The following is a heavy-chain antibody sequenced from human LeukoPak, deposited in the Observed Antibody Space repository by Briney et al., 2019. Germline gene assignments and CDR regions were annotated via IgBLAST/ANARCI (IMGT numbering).Heavy chain of an antibody. CDR2: IFTNGGTT. CDR3: VKSPSDGLDV. Sequence: PGGSLRLSCSASGFTFSIYPMHWVRQAPGKGLEYVSTIFTNGGTTSYAASVKGRFTTSRDDSKNTLYLQMSSLRPEDTAVYYCVKSPSDGLDVWGQGATVTVSS. J-gene: IGHJ6*02. CDR1: GFTFSIYP. V-gene: IGHV3-64D*09.